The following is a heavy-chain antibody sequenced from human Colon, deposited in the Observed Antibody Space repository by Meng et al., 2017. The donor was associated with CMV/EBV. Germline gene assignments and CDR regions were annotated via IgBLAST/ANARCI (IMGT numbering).Heavy chain of an antibody. CDR2: ITTANAYK. J-gene: IGHJ4*02. V-gene: IGHV3-21*06. Sequence: GESLKISCAGSGFIFSSYGMNWVRQAPGKGLEWVSSITTANAYKSYAESVKGRFTISRDDSKSSLFLQMDSLRVDDTAVYYCARDLSPRSAYSALLDFWGQGTLVTVSS. CDR3: ARDLSPRSAYSALLDF. D-gene: IGHD2-15*01. CDR1: GFIFSSYG.